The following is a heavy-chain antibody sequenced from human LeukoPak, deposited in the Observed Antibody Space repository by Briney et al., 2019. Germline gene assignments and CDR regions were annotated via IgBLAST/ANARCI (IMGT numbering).Heavy chain of an antibody. D-gene: IGHD5-24*01. CDR2: ISYSGST. CDR3: ARERGGLLEMATIEGFDY. CDR1: GGSISSSSFY. Sequence: PSETLSLTCTVSGGSISSSSFYWGWIRQPPGKGLEWIAIISYSGSTYYNPSLKSRVTISVDTSKNQYSLKLSSVTAADTAVYYCARERGGLLEMATIEGFDYWGQGTLVTVSS. J-gene: IGHJ4*02. V-gene: IGHV4-39*02.